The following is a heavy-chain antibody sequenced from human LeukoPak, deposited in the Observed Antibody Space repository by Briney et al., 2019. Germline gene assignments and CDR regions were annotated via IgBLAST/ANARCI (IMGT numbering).Heavy chain of an antibody. V-gene: IGHV4-59*01. D-gene: IGHD2-15*01. CDR1: GGSISSDY. CDR3: ARDGRISSRDYQYYMDV. Sequence: SETLSLTCTVSGGSISSDYWSWIRQPPGKGLEWIGYIYYTGSTYYNTSLMSRVTISVDTSKNQFSLKLRSVTAADTAVYYCARDGRISSRDYQYYMDVWGKGTTVTVSS. CDR2: IYYTGST. J-gene: IGHJ6*03.